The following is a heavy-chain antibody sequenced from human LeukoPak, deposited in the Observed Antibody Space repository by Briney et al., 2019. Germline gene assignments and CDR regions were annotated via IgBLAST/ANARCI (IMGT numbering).Heavy chain of an antibody. V-gene: IGHV3-23*01. CDR1: GFTFSSYE. CDR2: ISGSAGST. Sequence: PGGSLRLSCAASGFTFSSYEMNWVRQAPGKGLEWVSSISGSAGSTYYADSVKGRFTFSRDNSKNTLYLQMNSLRAEDTAVYYCAKDPVRYYHYMDVWGKGTTVTVSS. J-gene: IGHJ6*03. CDR3: AKDPVRYYHYMDV.